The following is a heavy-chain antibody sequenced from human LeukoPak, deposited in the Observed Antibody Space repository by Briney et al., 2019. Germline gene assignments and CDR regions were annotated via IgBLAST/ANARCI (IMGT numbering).Heavy chain of an antibody. J-gene: IGHJ6*02. Sequence: AASVKVSCKASGGTFSSYAISWVRQAPGQGLEWMGRIIPILGIANYAQKFQGRVTITADKSTSTAYMELSSLRSEDTAVYYCARDPPFRHYDILTGGVWGQGTTVTVSS. CDR3: ARDPPFRHYDILTGGV. V-gene: IGHV1-69*04. CDR2: IIPILGIA. CDR1: GGTFSSYA. D-gene: IGHD3-9*01.